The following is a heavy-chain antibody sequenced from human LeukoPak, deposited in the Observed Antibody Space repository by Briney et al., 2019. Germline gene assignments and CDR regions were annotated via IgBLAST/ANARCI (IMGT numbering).Heavy chain of an antibody. V-gene: IGHV4-59*12. J-gene: IGHJ4*02. D-gene: IGHD3-3*01. CDR3: ARDPYQLWSGYLGLDY. Sequence: PSETLSLTCTVSGGSISSYYWSWIRQPPGKGLEWIGYIYYSGSTNYNPSLKSRVTISVDKSKNQFSLKLSSVTAADTAVYYCARDPYQLWSGYLGLDYWGQGTLVTVSS. CDR2: IYYSGST. CDR1: GGSISSYY.